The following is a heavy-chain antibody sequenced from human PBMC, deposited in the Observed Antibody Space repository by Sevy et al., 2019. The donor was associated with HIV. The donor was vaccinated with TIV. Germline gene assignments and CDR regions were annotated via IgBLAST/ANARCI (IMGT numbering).Heavy chain of an antibody. V-gene: IGHV3-21*01. Sequence: GGSLRLSCAASGFTFSSYSMNWVRHAPGKGLEWVSSISSSSSYIYYADSVKGRFTISRDNAKNSLYLQMNSLRAEDTAVYYCAREGYYDFWSGYPYFDYWGQGTLVTVSS. CDR3: AREGYYDFWSGYPYFDY. D-gene: IGHD3-3*01. J-gene: IGHJ4*02. CDR1: GFTFSSYS. CDR2: ISSSSSYI.